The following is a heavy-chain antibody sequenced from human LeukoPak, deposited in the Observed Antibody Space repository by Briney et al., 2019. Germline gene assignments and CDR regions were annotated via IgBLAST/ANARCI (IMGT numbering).Heavy chain of an antibody. CDR3: ARDYGDYYFDY. CDR1: GGSISSSSYY. CDR2: IYYSGST. Sequence: SETLSLTYTVSGGSISSSSYYWGWIRQPPGKGLEWIGSIYYSGSTSYNPSLKSRVTISVDTSKNQFSLKLSSVTAADTAVYYCARDYGDYYFDYWGQGTLVTVSS. V-gene: IGHV4-39*01. J-gene: IGHJ4*02. D-gene: IGHD4-17*01.